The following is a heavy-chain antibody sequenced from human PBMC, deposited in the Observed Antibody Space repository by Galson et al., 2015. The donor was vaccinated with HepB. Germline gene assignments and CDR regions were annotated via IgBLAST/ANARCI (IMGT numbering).Heavy chain of an antibody. J-gene: IGHJ6*02. CDR2: ISSSSSTI. V-gene: IGHV3-48*04. CDR1: GFTFSSYS. Sequence: LRLSCAASGFTFSSYSMNWVRQAPGKGLEWVSYISSSSSTIYYADSVKGRFTISRDNAKNSLYLQMNSLRAEDTAVYYCARHADMDVWGQGTTVTVSS. CDR3: ARHADMDV.